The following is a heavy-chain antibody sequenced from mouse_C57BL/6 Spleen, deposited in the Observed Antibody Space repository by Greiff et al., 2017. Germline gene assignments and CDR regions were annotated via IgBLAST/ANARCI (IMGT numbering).Heavy chain of an antibody. J-gene: IGHJ4*01. CDR1: GYAFSSSW. CDR3: ARWLNWERYAMDY. D-gene: IGHD4-1*01. V-gene: IGHV1-82*01. CDR2: IYPGDGDT. Sequence: VQLQQSGPELVKPGASVKISCKASGYAFSSSWMNWVKQRPGKGLEWIGRIYPGDGDTNYIGKFKGKATLTADKSSSTAYMQLSSLTSEDSAVYFCARWLNWERYAMDYWGQGTSVTVSS.